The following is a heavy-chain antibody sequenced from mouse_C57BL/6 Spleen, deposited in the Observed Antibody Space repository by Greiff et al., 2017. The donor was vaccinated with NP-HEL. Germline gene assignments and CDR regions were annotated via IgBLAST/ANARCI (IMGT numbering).Heavy chain of an antibody. Sequence: VQLQQSGPELVKPGASVKISCKASGYSFTGYYMNWVKQSPEKSLEWIGEINPSTGGTTYNQKFKAKATLTVDKSSSTAYMQLKSLTSEDAAVYYCARTHDYGSSYAMDYWGQGTSVTVSS. D-gene: IGHD1-1*01. V-gene: IGHV1-42*01. CDR1: GYSFTGYY. CDR3: ARTHDYGSSYAMDY. J-gene: IGHJ4*01. CDR2: INPSTGGT.